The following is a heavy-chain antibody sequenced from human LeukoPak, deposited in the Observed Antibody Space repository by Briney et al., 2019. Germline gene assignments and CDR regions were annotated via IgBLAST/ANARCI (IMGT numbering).Heavy chain of an antibody. CDR2: ISAYNGNT. Sequence: ASVKVSFKASGYTFTSYGISWVRQAPGQGLEWMGWISAYNGNTNYAQKLQGRVTMTTDTSTSTAYMELRSLRSDDTAVYYCARDLGYSGSPNVHEFDYWGQGTLVTVSS. V-gene: IGHV1-18*01. D-gene: IGHD1-26*01. CDR3: ARDLGYSGSPNVHEFDY. J-gene: IGHJ4*02. CDR1: GYTFTSYG.